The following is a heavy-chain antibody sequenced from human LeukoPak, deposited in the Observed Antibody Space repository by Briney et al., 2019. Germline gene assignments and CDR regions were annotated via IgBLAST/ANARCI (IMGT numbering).Heavy chain of an antibody. CDR2: IYYSGST. V-gene: IGHV4-61*01. Sequence: SETLSLTCTVSGGSVSSGSYYWSWIRQPPGKGLEWIGYIYYSGSTNYNPSLKSRVTISVDTSKNQFSLKLSSVTAADTAVYYCARLTYYYGSGSRIDKYYFDYWGQGTLVTVSS. CDR3: ARLTYYYGSGSRIDKYYFDY. D-gene: IGHD3-10*01. CDR1: GGSVSSGSYY. J-gene: IGHJ4*02.